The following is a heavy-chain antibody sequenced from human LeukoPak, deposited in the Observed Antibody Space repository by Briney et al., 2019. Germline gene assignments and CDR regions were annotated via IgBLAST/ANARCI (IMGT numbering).Heavy chain of an antibody. J-gene: IGHJ4*02. D-gene: IGHD3-10*01. CDR1: GFTFSDYW. CDR3: ARDYYGLEGFFDY. V-gene: IGHV3-7*03. Sequence: RGSLRLSCAASGFTFSDYWMSWVSQAPGKGLEWVANIKQDGSAKHYVDSVKGRFTISRDNAKNSLYLQMNSLRVEDTAVYYCARDYYGLEGFFDYWGQGTLVTVSS. CDR2: IKQDGSAK.